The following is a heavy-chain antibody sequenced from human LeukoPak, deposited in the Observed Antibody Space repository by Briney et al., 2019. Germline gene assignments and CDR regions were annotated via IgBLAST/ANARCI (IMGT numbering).Heavy chain of an antibody. J-gene: IGHJ4*02. Sequence: ASVKVSCKASGYTFTSYAMNWVRQAPGQGLEWMGWINTDTGNPTYAQGFTGRFVFSLDTSVSTAYLQISSLKAEDTAVYYCAGYGDYEGPFPMTDWGQGTLVTVSS. CDR1: GYTFTSYA. CDR3: AGYGDYEGPFPMTD. D-gene: IGHD4-17*01. V-gene: IGHV7-4-1*02. CDR2: INTDTGNP.